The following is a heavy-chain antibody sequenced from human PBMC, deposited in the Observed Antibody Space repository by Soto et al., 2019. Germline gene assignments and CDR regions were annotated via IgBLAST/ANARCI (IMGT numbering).Heavy chain of an antibody. CDR3: GRGGEWELRGGGFDY. CDR2: IIPIFGTA. D-gene: IGHD1-26*01. V-gene: IGHV1-69*06. CDR1: GGTFSSYA. Sequence: QVQLVQSGAEVKKPGSSVKVSCKASGGTFSSYAISWVRQAPGQGLEWMGGIIPIFGTANYAQKFQGRVTITADKSTSTAYMEVSGLRSEDTAVYEGGRGGEWELRGGGFDYWGQGTLVTVSS. J-gene: IGHJ4*02.